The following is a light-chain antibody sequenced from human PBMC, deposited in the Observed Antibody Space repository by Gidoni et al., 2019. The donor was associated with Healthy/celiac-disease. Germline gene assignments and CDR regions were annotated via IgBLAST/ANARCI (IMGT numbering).Light chain of an antibody. Sequence: QTVVTQEPSCSVSPGGTVTLTCGLSSGSVSTSYYPSWYQQTPGQAPRTLIYSTNTRSSGVPDRFSGSILGNKAALTITGAQADDESDYYCVLYMGSGIWVFGGGTTLTVL. CDR2: STN. V-gene: IGLV8-61*01. J-gene: IGLJ3*02. CDR1: SGSVSTSYY. CDR3: VLYMGSGIWV.